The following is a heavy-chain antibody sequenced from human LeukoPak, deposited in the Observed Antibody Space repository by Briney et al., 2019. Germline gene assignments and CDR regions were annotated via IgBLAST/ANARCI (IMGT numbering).Heavy chain of an antibody. CDR2: ISSSGSTI. V-gene: IGHV3-48*03. Sequence: GGSLRLSCAASGFTFSSYEMNWVRQAPGKGLEWVSYISSSGSTIYYADSVKGRFTISRDNAKNSLYLQMNSLRAEDTAVYYCARGRRQSLGYCSGGSCYIDDAFDIWGQGTMVTVSS. CDR3: ARGRRQSLGYCSGGSCYIDDAFDI. CDR1: GFTFSSYE. J-gene: IGHJ3*02. D-gene: IGHD2-15*01.